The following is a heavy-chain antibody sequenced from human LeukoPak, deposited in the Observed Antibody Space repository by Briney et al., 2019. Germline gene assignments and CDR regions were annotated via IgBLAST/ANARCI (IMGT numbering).Heavy chain of an antibody. Sequence: ASVKVSCEVSGYTLTELSMHWVRQAPGKGLEWMGGFDPEDGETIYAQKFQGRVTMTEDTSTDTAYMELSSLRSEDTAVYYCAMGPVTTDYYYYYMDVWGKGTTVTVSS. D-gene: IGHD4-11*01. V-gene: IGHV1-24*01. CDR3: AMGPVTTDYYYYYMDV. CDR1: GYTLTELS. J-gene: IGHJ6*03. CDR2: FDPEDGET.